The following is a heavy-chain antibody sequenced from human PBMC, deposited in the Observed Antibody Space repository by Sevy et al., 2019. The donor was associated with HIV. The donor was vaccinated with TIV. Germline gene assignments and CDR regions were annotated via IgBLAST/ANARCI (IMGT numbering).Heavy chain of an antibody. CDR1: GFTFSSYA. J-gene: IGHJ6*02. V-gene: IGHV3-30*04. Sequence: GGSLRLSCAASGFTFSSYAMHWVRQAPGKGLEWVAVISYDGSNKYYADSVKGRFTISRDNSKNTLYLQMNSLRAEDTAVYYCARDPNYGDYEFYYYYGMDVWGQGTTVTVSS. CDR3: ARDPNYGDYEFYYYYGMDV. D-gene: IGHD4-17*01. CDR2: ISYDGSNK.